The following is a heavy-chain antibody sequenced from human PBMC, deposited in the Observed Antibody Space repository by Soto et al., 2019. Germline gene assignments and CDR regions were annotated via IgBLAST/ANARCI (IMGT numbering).Heavy chain of an antibody. J-gene: IGHJ4*02. CDR2: ILSGGDT. Sequence: GGSLRLSCAASGFTVNSGYMSWVRQAPGMGLEWVSVILSGGDTYYADSVKGRFTVPRDNSQNTVYLQMNSLRGEDTATYYCARGYWRFGESYYFDYWGQGSLVTVSS. V-gene: IGHV3-53*01. CDR3: ARGYWRFGESYYFDY. CDR1: GFTVNSGY. D-gene: IGHD3-10*01.